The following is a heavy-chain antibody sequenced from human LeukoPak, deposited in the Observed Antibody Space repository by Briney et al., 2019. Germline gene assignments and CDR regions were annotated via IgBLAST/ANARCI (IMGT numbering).Heavy chain of an antibody. J-gene: IGHJ5*02. CDR3: ARDIYYYGSGSFSRDWFDP. CDR2: ISAYNCNR. D-gene: IGHD3-10*01. Sequence: ASVKVSCKASGYTFTSYGISWVRQAPGQGLEWMGWISAYNCNRNYAQKFQGRVTMTTDTSTSTAYMELRSLRSDDTAVYYCARDIYYYGSGSFSRDWFDPWGQGTLVTVSS. V-gene: IGHV1-18*01. CDR1: GYTFTSYG.